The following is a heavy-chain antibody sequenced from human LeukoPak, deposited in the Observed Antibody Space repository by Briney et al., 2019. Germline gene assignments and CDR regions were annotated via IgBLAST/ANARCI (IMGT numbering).Heavy chain of an antibody. Sequence: PGGSLRLSCAASGFTFSDFWMNWVRQAPGKGLEWVANIKQDGGEKYYVDSVKGRFTISRDNAKNSLYLQMDSLRAEDTAVYYCARDRVYCSGGSCYSIFDYWGHGTLVTVSS. CDR1: GFTFSDFW. CDR3: ARDRVYCSGGSCYSIFDY. D-gene: IGHD2-15*01. V-gene: IGHV3-7*01. J-gene: IGHJ4*01. CDR2: IKQDGGEK.